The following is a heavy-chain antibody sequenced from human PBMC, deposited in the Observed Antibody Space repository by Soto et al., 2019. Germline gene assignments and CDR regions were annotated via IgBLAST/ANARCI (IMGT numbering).Heavy chain of an antibody. V-gene: IGHV1-8*01. Sequence: ASVKVSCKASGYTFTSYDINWVRQATGQGLEWVGWMNPNSGNTGYAQKFQGRVTMTRNTSISTAYMELSSLRSEDTAVYYCARVLLNCGDYRDYFFDYWGQGTLVTVSS. CDR1: GYTFTSYD. D-gene: IGHD4-17*01. CDR2: MNPNSGNT. CDR3: ARVLLNCGDYRDYFFDY. J-gene: IGHJ4*02.